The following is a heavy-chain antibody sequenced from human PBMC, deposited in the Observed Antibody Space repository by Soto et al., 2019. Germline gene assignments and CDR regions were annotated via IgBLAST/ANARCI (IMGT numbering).Heavy chain of an antibody. CDR2: IYYSGST. CDR3: ASVDSGSYWYYFDY. CDR1: GYSISSSNW. D-gene: IGHD1-26*01. Sequence: SETLSLTCAASGYSISSSNWWGWIRQPPGKGLEWIGYIYYSGSTYYNPSLKSRVTMSVDTSKNQFSLKLSSVTAVDTAVYYCASVDSGSYWYYFDYWGQGTLVTVSS. V-gene: IGHV4-28*01. J-gene: IGHJ4*02.